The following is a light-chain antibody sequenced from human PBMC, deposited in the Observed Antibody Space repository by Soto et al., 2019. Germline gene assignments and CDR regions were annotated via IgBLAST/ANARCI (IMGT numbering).Light chain of an antibody. CDR3: QRGSNWSMYA. Sequence: QNVSSSYVAWYQQKPGQAPRLLIYDASNRATGIPARFSGSVSGTDFTRTICAVEPVDFTLYYCQRGSNWSMYAIGQGTK. V-gene: IGKV3D-20*02. CDR2: DAS. J-gene: IGKJ2*01. CDR1: QNVSSSY.